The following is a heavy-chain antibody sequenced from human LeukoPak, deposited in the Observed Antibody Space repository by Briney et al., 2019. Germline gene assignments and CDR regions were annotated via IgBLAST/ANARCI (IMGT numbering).Heavy chain of an antibody. CDR1: GGSFSGYY. Sequence: SETLSLTCAVYGGSFSGYYWSWIRQPPGKGLEWIGEINHSGSTNYNPSLRSRVTISVDTSKNQFSLKLSSVTAADTAVYYCARGRFEYYYDSSGYYYGYYFDYWGQGTLVTVSS. J-gene: IGHJ4*02. V-gene: IGHV4-34*01. CDR3: ARGRFEYYYDSSGYYYGYYFDY. CDR2: INHSGST. D-gene: IGHD3-22*01.